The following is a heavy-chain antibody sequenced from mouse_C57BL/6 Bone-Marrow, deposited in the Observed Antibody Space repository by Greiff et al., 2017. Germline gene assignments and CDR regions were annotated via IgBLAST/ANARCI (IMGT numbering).Heavy chain of an antibody. CDR1: GFTFSSYA. CDR3: ARTGSYWYFDV. D-gene: IGHD4-1*01. V-gene: IGHV5S21*01. Sequence: EVKLVEPGEGLVKPGGSLKLSCAASGFTFSSYAMSWVRQTPEKRLEWVAYISSGGDYIYYADTVKGRFTLSRDNARNTLYLQMSSLRSEDTALYYCARTGSYWYFDVWGTGTTLTVSS. CDR2: ISSGGDYI. J-gene: IGHJ1*03.